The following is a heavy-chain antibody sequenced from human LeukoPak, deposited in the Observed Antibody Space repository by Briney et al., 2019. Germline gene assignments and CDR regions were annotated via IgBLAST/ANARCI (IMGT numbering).Heavy chain of an antibody. J-gene: IGHJ4*02. CDR3: ARGPHYSDSSGYPAY. D-gene: IGHD3-22*01. CDR1: GFTFSDYY. Sequence: GGSLRLSCAASGFTFSDYYMSWIRQAPGKGLEWVSYISSSSSYTNYADSVKGRFTISRANAKNSLYLQMHSLRAEDTAVYYCARGPHYSDSSGYPAYWGQGTLVTVPS. CDR2: ISSSSSYT. V-gene: IGHV3-11*05.